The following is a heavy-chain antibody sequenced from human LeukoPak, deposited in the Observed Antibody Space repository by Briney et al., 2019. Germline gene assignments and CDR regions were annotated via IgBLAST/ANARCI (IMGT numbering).Heavy chain of an antibody. Sequence: GGSLRLSCAASGFTFSSYSMNWVRQAPGKGLEWVSSISSSSSYIYYADSVKGRFTIPRDNAKNSLYLQMNSLRAEDTAVYYCARSDTFGGIFDYWGQGTLVTVSS. CDR1: GFTFSSYS. J-gene: IGHJ4*02. D-gene: IGHD3-16*01. V-gene: IGHV3-21*01. CDR3: ARSDTFGGIFDY. CDR2: ISSSSSYI.